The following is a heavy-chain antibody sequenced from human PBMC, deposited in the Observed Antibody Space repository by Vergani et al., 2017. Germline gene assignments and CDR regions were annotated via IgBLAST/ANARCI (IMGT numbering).Heavy chain of an antibody. D-gene: IGHD5-12*01. J-gene: IGHJ3*02. CDR2: ISSSSSYS. V-gene: IGHV3-11*05. CDR3: AIWGGYDLDETDDAFDI. CDR1: GFTFSDYY. Sequence: QVQLVESGGGLVKPGGSLRLSCAASGFTFSDYYMSWIRQAPGKGLEWVSYISSSSSYSNYADSVKGRFTISRDNAKNSLYLQMNSLRAEDTAVYYCAIWGGYDLDETDDAFDIWGQGTMVTVSS.